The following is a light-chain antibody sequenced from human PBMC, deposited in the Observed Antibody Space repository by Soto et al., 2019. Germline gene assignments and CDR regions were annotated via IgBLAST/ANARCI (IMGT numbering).Light chain of an antibody. CDR1: QGIKNY. J-gene: IGKJ1*01. CDR3: QQYNSYSPRT. V-gene: IGKV1-16*01. CDR2: KAY. Sequence: DIQVTQYPSSLSSSFGDRVTITCRASQGIKNYLAWYQQKLGKAPQLLIQKAYILQPGIPSRFRGSASGTDFTLTISSLQPYDFATYYCQQYNSYSPRTCGQGTKVDIK.